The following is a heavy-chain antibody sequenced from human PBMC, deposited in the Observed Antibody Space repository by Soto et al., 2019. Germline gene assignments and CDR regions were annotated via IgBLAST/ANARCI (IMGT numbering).Heavy chain of an antibody. CDR1: GDSVSSNCAA. V-gene: IGHV6-1*01. Sequence: PQTLSLTCAISGDSVSSNCAAWTWISQSPSRGLEWLGRTYYRSKWYNDYAVSVKSRITINPDTSKNQFSLQLNSVTPEDTAVYYCARAMVRGVSAFDVWGQGTMVTVSS. D-gene: IGHD3-10*01. CDR3: ARAMVRGVSAFDV. J-gene: IGHJ3*01. CDR2: TYYRSKWYN.